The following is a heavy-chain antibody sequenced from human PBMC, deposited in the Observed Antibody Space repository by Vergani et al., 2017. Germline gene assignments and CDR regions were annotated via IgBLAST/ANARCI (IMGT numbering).Heavy chain of an antibody. CDR3: AKDSSPYGDYLRRVYYMDV. J-gene: IGHJ6*03. Sequence: EVQLLESGGGLVQPGGSLRLSCAASGFTFSSYAMSWVRQAPGKGLEWVSAISGSSATPYYADSVKGRFIISRDNSKNTLHLQMNSLRADDTAVYYCAKDSSPYGDYLRRVYYMDVWGKGTTVTVSS. CDR1: GFTFSSYA. CDR2: ISGSSATP. V-gene: IGHV3-23*01. D-gene: IGHD4-17*01.